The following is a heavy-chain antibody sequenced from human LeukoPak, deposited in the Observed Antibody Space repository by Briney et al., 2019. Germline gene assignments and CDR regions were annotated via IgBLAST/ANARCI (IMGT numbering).Heavy chain of an antibody. D-gene: IGHD2-15*01. CDR3: AKLVVVANWFDP. J-gene: IGHJ5*02. V-gene: IGHV3-30*18. CDR2: ISYDGSNK. Sequence: PGGSLRLSCAASGFTFSSYGMHWVRQAPGKGLEWVAVISYDGSNKYYADSVKGRFTISRDNSKNTLYLQMNSLRAEDTAVYYCAKLVVVANWFDPWGQGTLVTVSS. CDR1: GFTFSSYG.